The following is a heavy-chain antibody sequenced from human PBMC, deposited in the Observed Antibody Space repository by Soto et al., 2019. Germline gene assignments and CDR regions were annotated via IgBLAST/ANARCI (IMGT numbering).Heavy chain of an antibody. Sequence: GGSLRLSCAASGFIFSTYSMNWVRQAPGKRLEWVSSISSSSSYIYYADSVKGRFTISRDNAKNSLYLQMNSLRAEETAVYYCARDPGGYDSYYFDYWGQGTLVTVSS. CDR1: GFIFSTYS. CDR2: ISSSSSYI. J-gene: IGHJ4*02. V-gene: IGHV3-21*01. CDR3: ARDPGGYDSYYFDY. D-gene: IGHD5-12*01.